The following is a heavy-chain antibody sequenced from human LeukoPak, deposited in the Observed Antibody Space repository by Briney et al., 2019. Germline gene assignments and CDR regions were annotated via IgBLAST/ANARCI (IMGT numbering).Heavy chain of an antibody. CDR2: ISYDGGNT. Sequence: AGSLRLSCAASGFTFSSNAINWVRQAPGKGLEWVAEISYDGGNTYYADSVKGRFTISRDNSKNTLYLQMNSLRAEDTAVYYCAKEGTGIHFDYWGQGTLVTVSS. D-gene: IGHD1-1*01. J-gene: IGHJ4*02. CDR3: AKEGTGIHFDY. V-gene: IGHV3-30-3*01. CDR1: GFTFSSNA.